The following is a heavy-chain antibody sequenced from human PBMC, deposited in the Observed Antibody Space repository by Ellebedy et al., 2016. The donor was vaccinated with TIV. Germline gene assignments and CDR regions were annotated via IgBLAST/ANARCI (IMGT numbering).Heavy chain of an antibody. CDR1: GGSISPYY. CDR3: ARVVWQQPVSYAFDI. D-gene: IGHD6-13*01. J-gene: IGHJ3*02. Sequence: MPSETLSLTCTVSGGSISPYYWSWTRQPPGKGLEWIGYISYSGSTNYNPSLKSRVTISVDTSTNQFSLRLSSVTAADTAVYYCARVVWQQPVSYAFDIWGQGTMVTVSS. CDR2: ISYSGST. V-gene: IGHV4-59*01.